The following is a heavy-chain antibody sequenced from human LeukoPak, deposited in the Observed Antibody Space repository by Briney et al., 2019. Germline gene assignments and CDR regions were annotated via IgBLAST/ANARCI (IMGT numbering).Heavy chain of an antibody. CDR3: ARVGYYDSSGPNAAEYFQH. V-gene: IGHV4-34*01. CDR2: TNHSGST. CDR1: GGSFSGYY. Sequence: PSETLSLNCAVYGGSFSGYYRSWIRQPPGKGREWIGETNHSGSTNSNPSLKSRVTISVDTSKNQSSLKLSSVTAADTAVYYCARVGYYDSSGPNAAEYFQHWGQGTLVTVSS. J-gene: IGHJ1*01. D-gene: IGHD3-22*01.